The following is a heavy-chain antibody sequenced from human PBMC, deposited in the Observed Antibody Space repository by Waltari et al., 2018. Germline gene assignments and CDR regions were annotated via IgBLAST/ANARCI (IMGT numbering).Heavy chain of an antibody. J-gene: IGHJ3*02. CDR2: IYYSGST. CDR3: ARSLPYCTNGVCPPGYDAFDI. D-gene: IGHD2-8*01. Sequence: QLQLQESGPGLVKPSETLSLTCTVSGCSISSSSYYWGWIRQPPGKGLEWIGSIYYSGSTYSNPSLNSRVTISVDTSKNQFSLKLSSVTAADTAVYYCARSLPYCTNGVCPPGYDAFDIWGQGTMVTVSS. CDR1: GCSISSSSYY. V-gene: IGHV4-39*01.